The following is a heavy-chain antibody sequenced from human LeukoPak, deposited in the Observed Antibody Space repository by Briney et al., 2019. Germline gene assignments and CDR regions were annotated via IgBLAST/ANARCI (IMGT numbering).Heavy chain of an antibody. CDR1: GYTLTELS. D-gene: IGHD2-2*01. V-gene: IGHV1-24*01. J-gene: IGHJ5*02. CDR2: FDPEDGET. CDR3: ATMDCSSTSCYGGYNWFDP. Sequence: ASVKVSCKVSGYTLTELSMHWVRQAPGKGLEWMGGFDPEDGETIYAQKFQGRVTMTEDTSTDTAYMELSSLRSEDTAVYYCATMDCSSTSCYGGYNWFDPWGQGTLVTVSS.